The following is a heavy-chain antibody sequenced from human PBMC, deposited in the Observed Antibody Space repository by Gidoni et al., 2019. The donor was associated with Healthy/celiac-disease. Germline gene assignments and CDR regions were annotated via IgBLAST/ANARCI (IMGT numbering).Heavy chain of an antibody. Sequence: QVQLQQWGAGLLKPSETLSLTCAVYGGSFSGYYWSWIRQPPGKGLEWIGEINHSGSTNYNPSLKSRVTISVDTSKNQFSLKLSSVTAADTAVYYCARGNYYGSGSYYSYWGQGTLVTVSS. D-gene: IGHD3-10*01. CDR1: GGSFSGYY. V-gene: IGHV4-34*01. CDR2: INHSGST. CDR3: ARGNYYGSGSYYSY. J-gene: IGHJ4*02.